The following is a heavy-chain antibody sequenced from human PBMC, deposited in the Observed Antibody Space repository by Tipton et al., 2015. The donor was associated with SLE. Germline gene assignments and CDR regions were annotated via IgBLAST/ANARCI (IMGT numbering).Heavy chain of an antibody. CDR3: ARHLTDYWYFDL. D-gene: IGHD7-27*01. CDR1: GGSISSYY. J-gene: IGHJ2*01. V-gene: IGHV4-39*01. Sequence: TLSLTCTVSGGSISSYYWSWIRQPPGKGLEWIGSIYYSGSTYYNPSLKSRVTISVDTSKNQFSLKLSSVTAADTAVYYCARHLTDYWYFDLWGRGTLVTVSS. CDR2: IYYSGST.